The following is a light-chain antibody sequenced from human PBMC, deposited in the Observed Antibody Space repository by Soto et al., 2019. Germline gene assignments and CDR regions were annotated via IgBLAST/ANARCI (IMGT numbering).Light chain of an antibody. J-gene: IGLJ2*01. CDR2: DST. CDR1: NSNIGNNY. V-gene: IGLV1-51*01. CDR3: ATWDSSLTGEV. Sequence: QAVLTQPPSVSAAPGQKVTISCSGSNSNIGNNYVSWFQQLPGTAPKLLIYDSTKRPSGIPDRFSGSKSGTSATLDITGLQTGDEADYYCATWDSSLTGEVFGGGTKLTVL.